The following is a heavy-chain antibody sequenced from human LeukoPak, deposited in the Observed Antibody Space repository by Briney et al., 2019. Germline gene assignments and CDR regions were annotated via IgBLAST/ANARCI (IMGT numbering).Heavy chain of an antibody. CDR1: GGSISGYY. J-gene: IGHJ4*02. D-gene: IGHD3-22*01. CDR2: IYHSGST. CDR3: ASRGYDSSGYYYRDY. Sequence: SETLSLTCSVSGGSISGYYWSWIRQPPGKGLEWIGYIYHSGSTNYNPSLKSRVTISVDKSKNQFSLKLSSVTAADTAVYYCASRGYDSSGYYYRDYWGQGALVTVSS. V-gene: IGHV4-59*12.